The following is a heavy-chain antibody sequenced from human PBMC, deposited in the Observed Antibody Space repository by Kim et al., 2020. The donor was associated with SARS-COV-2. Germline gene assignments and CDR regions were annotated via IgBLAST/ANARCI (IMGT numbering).Heavy chain of an antibody. CDR3: ARADTRYYYYAMDV. Sequence: SETLSLTCTVSGGSISSGSDYLGWIRQPPGKGLEWIGSIFYTGSTYYNPSLKSRVTISVDTSKNQFSLKVRSVTAADTAVYYCARADTRYYYYAMDVWGQGTTVTVSS. CDR1: GGSISSGSDY. J-gene: IGHJ6*02. V-gene: IGHV4-39*07. CDR2: IFYTGST.